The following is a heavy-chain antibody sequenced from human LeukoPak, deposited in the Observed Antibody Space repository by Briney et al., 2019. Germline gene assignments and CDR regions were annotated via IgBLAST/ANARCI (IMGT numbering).Heavy chain of an antibody. CDR1: GLTFTNYA. Sequence: GGSLRLSCAASGLTFTNYAMSWVRQAPGKGLEWVSAISGSGVSTYYADSVKGRFTISRDNSKNTLYLQMNSLRAEDTAVYYCARDSIAAAGTWGQGTLVTVSS. CDR2: ISGSGVST. CDR3: ARDSIAAAGT. D-gene: IGHD6-13*01. V-gene: IGHV3-23*01. J-gene: IGHJ4*02.